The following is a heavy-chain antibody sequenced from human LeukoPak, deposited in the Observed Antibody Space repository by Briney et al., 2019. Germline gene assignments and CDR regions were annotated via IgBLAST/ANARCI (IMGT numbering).Heavy chain of an antibody. CDR1: GFSFSNFG. Sequence: PGGSLRLSCAASGFSFSNFGMHWVRQTPGKGLEWVALIWSDARKTHYADSVMGRFTISRDNSENTLYLQMNSLRVEDTAVYYCVKGGDGFNFGDHWGQGNRVPVLS. CDR2: IWSDARKT. V-gene: IGHV3-33*06. D-gene: IGHD5-24*01. J-gene: IGHJ4*02. CDR3: VKGGDGFNFGDH.